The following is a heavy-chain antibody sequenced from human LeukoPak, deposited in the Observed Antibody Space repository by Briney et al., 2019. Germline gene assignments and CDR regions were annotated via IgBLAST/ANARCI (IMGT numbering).Heavy chain of an antibody. CDR3: ARSYGERNYNWFDP. D-gene: IGHD1-14*01. V-gene: IGHV4-38-2*02. CDR2: IYHSGNT. CDR1: AYSISNGYY. Sequence: PSETLSLTCTVSAYSISNGYYWGWIRQPPGKGLEWIGSIYHSGNTYYNPSLKSRVTISVDTSKNQISLKLSSVTAADTAVYYCARSYGERNYNWFDPWGQGTLVTVSS. J-gene: IGHJ5*02.